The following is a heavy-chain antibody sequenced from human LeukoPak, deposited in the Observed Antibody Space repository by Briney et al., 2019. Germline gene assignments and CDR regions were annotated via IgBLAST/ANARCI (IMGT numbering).Heavy chain of an antibody. CDR2: ISSSSSTI. CDR3: ARGWTYYHDSSGSNFDY. Sequence: PGGSLRLSCAASGFTFSSYSMNWVRQAPGKGLEWVSYISSSSSTIYYADSVKGRFTISRDNAKNSLYLQMNSLRAEDTAVYYCARGWTYYHDSSGSNFDYWGQGTLVTVSS. V-gene: IGHV3-48*01. D-gene: IGHD3-22*01. J-gene: IGHJ4*02. CDR1: GFTFSSYS.